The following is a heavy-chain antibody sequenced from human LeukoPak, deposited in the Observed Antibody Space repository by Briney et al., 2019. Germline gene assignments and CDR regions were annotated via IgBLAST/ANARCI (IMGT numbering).Heavy chain of an antibody. V-gene: IGHV3-21*01. D-gene: IGHD3-16*02. CDR2: ISSSSSYI. J-gene: IGHJ4*02. Sequence: GGSLRLSCAASGFTFSSYSMNWVRQAPGKGLEWVSSISSSSSYIYYADSVKGRFTISRDNAKNSLYLQMNSLRAEDTAVYYCARGDTGLHLGDLSSSQIDCWGQGTLVTVSS. CDR1: GFTFSSYS. CDR3: ARGDTGLHLGDLSSSQIDC.